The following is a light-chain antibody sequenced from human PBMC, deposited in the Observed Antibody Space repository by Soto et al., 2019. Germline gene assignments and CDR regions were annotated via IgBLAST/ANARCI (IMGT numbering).Light chain of an antibody. Sequence: DVQMTQSPSSLSASVGDRVTITCRASQRVNNYLNWYQQKPGKSPKLLIYAAYSLEIGVTSRFGGSGSGTDFTLIISSLQPEDFATYYCQQSYSPLWTFGQGTQVEIK. J-gene: IGKJ1*01. CDR2: AAY. CDR3: QQSYSPLWT. CDR1: QRVNNY. V-gene: IGKV1-39*01.